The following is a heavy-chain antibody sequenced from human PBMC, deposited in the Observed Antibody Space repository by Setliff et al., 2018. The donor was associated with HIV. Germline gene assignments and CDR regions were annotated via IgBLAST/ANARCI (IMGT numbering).Heavy chain of an antibody. CDR3: ARLPPDVRSSIDF. J-gene: IGHJ4*02. CDR1: GFTFTDYW. V-gene: IGHV3-74*01. Sequence: GGSLRLSCAASGFTFTDYWMHWVRQVPGQGLVWVSRINVDGSSISYADSVKGRFTISRDNAKNTLFLQMNSLRAEDTAVYYCARLPPDVRSSIDFWGQGTLVTVSS. D-gene: IGHD6-6*01. CDR2: INVDGSSI.